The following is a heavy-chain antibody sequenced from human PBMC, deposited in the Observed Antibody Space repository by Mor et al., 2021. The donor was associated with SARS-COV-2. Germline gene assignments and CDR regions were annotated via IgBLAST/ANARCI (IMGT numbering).Heavy chain of an antibody. D-gene: IGHD2-2*01. J-gene: IGHJ6*01. Sequence: NYNPSLKSRVTISVDTSKNQFSLKLSSVTAADTAVYYCARDQTVVVPAAPGGHYYYG. V-gene: IGHV4-59*01. CDR3: ARDQTVVVPAAPGGHYYYG.